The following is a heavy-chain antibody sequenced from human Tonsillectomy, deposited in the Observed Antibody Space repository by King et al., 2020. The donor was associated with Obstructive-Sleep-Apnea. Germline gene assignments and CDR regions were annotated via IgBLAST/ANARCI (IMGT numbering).Heavy chain of an antibody. CDR3: AKDLRDGFSGSLDP. CDR2: ITWNSNSV. J-gene: IGHJ5*02. D-gene: IGHD3-10*01. CDR1: GFTFDAYA. Sequence: VQLVESGGGLVQPGRSLRLSCAASGFTFDAYAMHWVRQAPGKGLEWVSGITWNSNSVGYAASVNGRFTISSDNAKNSLYLQMKSLRPEDTAFYYCAKDLRDGFSGSLDPWGQGTLVTVSS. V-gene: IGHV3-9*01.